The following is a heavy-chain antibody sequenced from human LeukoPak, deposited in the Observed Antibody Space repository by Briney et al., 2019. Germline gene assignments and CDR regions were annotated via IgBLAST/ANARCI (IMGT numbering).Heavy chain of an antibody. V-gene: IGHV1-69*13. CDR1: GGTFSSYA. Sequence: GASVKVSCKASGGTFSSYAISWVRQAPGQGLEWMGGIIPIFGTANYAQKFQGRVTITADESTSTAYMELSRLRSDDTAVYYCARGRGSYYGAWFDPWGQGTLVTVSS. CDR2: IIPIFGTA. CDR3: ARGRGSYYGAWFDP. D-gene: IGHD1-26*01. J-gene: IGHJ5*02.